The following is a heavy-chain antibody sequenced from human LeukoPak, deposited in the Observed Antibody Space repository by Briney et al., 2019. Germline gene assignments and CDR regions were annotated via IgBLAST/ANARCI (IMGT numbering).Heavy chain of an antibody. J-gene: IGHJ6*03. CDR1: GYTFSSYS. Sequence: ASVMVSCKTSGYTFSSYSMHWVRQAPGQGLEWMAIIDPSDGGRSYAQKFQGRVTMTSDTSASTAYMELRSLRSEDTAVYYCARGATDYFYMDVWGKGTTVSVSS. V-gene: IGHV1-46*01. CDR2: IDPSDGGR. CDR3: ARGATDYFYMDV.